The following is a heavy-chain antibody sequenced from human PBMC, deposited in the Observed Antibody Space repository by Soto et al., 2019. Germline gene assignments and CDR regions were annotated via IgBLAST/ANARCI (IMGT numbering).Heavy chain of an antibody. D-gene: IGHD1-26*01. CDR1: GYSISSSNW. CDR2: IYYSGTT. CDR3: ARREIQGPIDY. J-gene: IGHJ4*02. V-gene: IGHV4-28*01. Sequence: QVQLQESGPGLVKPSDTLSLTCAVSGYSISSSNWWGWIRQPPGKGLEWIGYIYYSGTTYYNPSLQRPVTMSVDTSKNQSSLKLTSVTAVDTAVYYCARREIQGPIDYWGQGTLVTVSS.